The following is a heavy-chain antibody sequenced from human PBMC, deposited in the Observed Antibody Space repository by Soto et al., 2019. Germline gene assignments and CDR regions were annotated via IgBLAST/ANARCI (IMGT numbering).Heavy chain of an antibody. CDR1: GGSFSGYY. D-gene: IGHD6-6*01. Sequence: SETLSLTCAVYGGSFSGYYWSWIRQPPGKGLEWIGEINHSGSTNYNPSLKSRVTISVDTSKNQFSLKLSSVTAADTAVYYCARLHRGIAARENWGQGTLVTVSS. J-gene: IGHJ4*02. CDR3: ARLHRGIAAREN. CDR2: INHSGST. V-gene: IGHV4-34*01.